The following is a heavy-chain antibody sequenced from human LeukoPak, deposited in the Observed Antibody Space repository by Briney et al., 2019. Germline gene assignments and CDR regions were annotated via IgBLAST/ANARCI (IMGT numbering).Heavy chain of an antibody. D-gene: IGHD3-3*01. CDR3: ARVSIALTSPFDY. J-gene: IGHJ4*02. V-gene: IGHV3-11*01. CDR2: MSSRGYPT. Sequence: PGGSLRLSCLASGFTFSDYYMSWVRQAPGKGLEWISYMSSRGYPTYYAESVKGRFTISRDNAKNTLYLQMHNLRTDDTAVYFCARVSIALTSPFDYWGLGTLVAVSS. CDR1: GFTFSDYY.